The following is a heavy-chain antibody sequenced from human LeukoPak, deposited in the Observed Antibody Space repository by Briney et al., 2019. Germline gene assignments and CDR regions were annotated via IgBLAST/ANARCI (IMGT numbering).Heavy chain of an antibody. CDR3: ASEIFRATTGVDY. D-gene: IGHD3-3*01. CDR1: GFTFSSYG. J-gene: IGHJ4*02. V-gene: IGHV3-30*03. CDR2: ISYDGSNK. Sequence: GRSLRLSCAASGFTFSSYGMHWVRQAPGKGLEWVAVISYDGSNKYYADSVKGRFTISRDNSKNTLYLQMNSLRAEDTAVYYCASEIFRATTGVDYWGQGTLVTVSS.